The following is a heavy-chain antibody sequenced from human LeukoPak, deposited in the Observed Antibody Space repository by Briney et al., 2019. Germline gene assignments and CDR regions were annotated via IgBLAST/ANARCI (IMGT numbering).Heavy chain of an antibody. CDR3: ARVAVSGPTGWFDS. V-gene: IGHV3-21*01. CDR2: ISSTSAYI. D-gene: IGHD2-8*02. CDR1: GFALKSYS. Sequence: GSLRLSCAGSGFALKSYSLSWVRPAPGKGLEWVSSISSTSAYIYYADSVKGRFTISRDNVDNVVYLQMNSLGAEDTAVYYCARVAVSGPTGWFDSWGQGTLVIVSS. J-gene: IGHJ5*01.